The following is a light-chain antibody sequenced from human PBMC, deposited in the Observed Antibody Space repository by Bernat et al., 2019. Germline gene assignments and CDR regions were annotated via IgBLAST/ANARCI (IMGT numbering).Light chain of an antibody. CDR2: DVS. CDR3: SSYTSSSAL. CDR1: SSDVGRYNH. J-gene: IGLJ3*02. Sequence: QSALTQRASVSGSPGQSITISCSGTSSDVGRYNHVSWYQQHPGKAPKLMIYDVSNRPSGVSSRFSGSKSGNTASLTISGLQPEDEADYYCSSYTSSSALFGGGTKLTVL. V-gene: IGLV2-14*01.